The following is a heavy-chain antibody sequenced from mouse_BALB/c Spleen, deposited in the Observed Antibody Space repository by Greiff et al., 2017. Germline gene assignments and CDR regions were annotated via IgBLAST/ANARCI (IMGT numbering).Heavy chain of an antibody. V-gene: IGHV1S81*02. D-gene: IGHD1-1*02. J-gene: IGHJ2*01. CDR3: AKGIMVYFDY. CDR2: INPSNGGT. CDR1: GYTFTSYY. Sequence: QVQLQQPGAELVKPGASVKLSCKASGYTFTSYYMYWVKQRPGQGLEWIGGINPSNGGTNFNEKFNSKATLTVDKSSSTAYMQLSSLTSEDSAVYYCAKGIMVYFDYWGQGTTLTVSS.